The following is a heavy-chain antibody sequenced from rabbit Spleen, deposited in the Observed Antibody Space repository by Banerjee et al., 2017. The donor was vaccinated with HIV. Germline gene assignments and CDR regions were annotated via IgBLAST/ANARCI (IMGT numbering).Heavy chain of an antibody. D-gene: IGHD8-1*01. J-gene: IGHJ6*01. CDR1: GFSFSGSYW. CDR3: ARDAGTSFSTYGMDL. CDR2: IYAGSSGST. Sequence: QSLEESGGDLVKPGASLTLTCTASGFSFSGSYWMSWVRQAPGKGLEWIACIYAGSSGSTNYTSWAKGRFTISKTSPTTVTLQMTSLTDADTATYFCARDAGTSFSTYGMDLWGPGTLVTVS. V-gene: IGHV1S40*01.